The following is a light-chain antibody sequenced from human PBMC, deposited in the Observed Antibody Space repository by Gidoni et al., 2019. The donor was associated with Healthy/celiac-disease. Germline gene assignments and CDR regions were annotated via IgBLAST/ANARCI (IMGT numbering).Light chain of an antibody. J-gene: IGKJ4*01. Sequence: EIVLTQSQRTLSLSPGERATLTCSASQSVSSSYLAWYQQKPGQAPKLLIYGASSRATGIPDRFSGSGSVTDFTLTISRLEPEDFAVYYCQQYGSSPTLTFGGGTKVEIK. CDR2: GAS. CDR3: QQYGSSPTLT. V-gene: IGKV3-20*01. CDR1: QSVSSSY.